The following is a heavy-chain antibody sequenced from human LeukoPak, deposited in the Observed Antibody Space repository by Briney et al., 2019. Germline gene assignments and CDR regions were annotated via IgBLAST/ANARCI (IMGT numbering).Heavy chain of an antibody. D-gene: IGHD6-13*01. CDR3: AKYRSAWSFDY. V-gene: IGHV3-53*01. CDR1: GFTVNSKY. CDR2: IYSGEST. J-gene: IGHJ4*02. Sequence: GGSLRLSCIASGFTVNSKYMSWVRQAPGKGLEWVSLIYSGESTYYADSVKGRFTISRDNSKNTLYLQVNSLRAEDTAVYYCAKYRSAWSFDYWGQGTLVTVSS.